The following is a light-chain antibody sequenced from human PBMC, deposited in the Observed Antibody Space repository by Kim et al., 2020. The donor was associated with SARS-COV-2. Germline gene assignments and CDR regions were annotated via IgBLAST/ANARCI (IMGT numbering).Light chain of an antibody. Sequence: DRVAVTCRTSQGIGNHLAWYQQKPGKAPKLLIFAASTLQSGVPSRFSGSGSGTEFTLTVSSLQPEDFAIYYCQQLNSYPWTFGQGTKVDIK. J-gene: IGKJ1*01. V-gene: IGKV1-9*01. CDR3: QQLNSYPWT. CDR1: QGIGNH. CDR2: AAS.